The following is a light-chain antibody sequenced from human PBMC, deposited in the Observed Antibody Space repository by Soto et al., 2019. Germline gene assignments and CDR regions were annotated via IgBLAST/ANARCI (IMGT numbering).Light chain of an antibody. CDR1: SSDVGGYNY. V-gene: IGLV2-14*01. J-gene: IGLJ2*01. Sequence: QSALTQPASVSGSPGQSITISCTGTSSDVGGYNYVSWYQQHPGKAPKLMIYDVSNRPSGVSNRFFGSKSGNTASLTISGLQAEDEADYYCSSYTSSSTRVVFGGGTKVTVL. CDR2: DVS. CDR3: SSYTSSSTRVV.